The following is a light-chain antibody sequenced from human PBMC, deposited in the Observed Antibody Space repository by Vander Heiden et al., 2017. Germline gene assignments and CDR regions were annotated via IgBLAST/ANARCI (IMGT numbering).Light chain of an antibody. CDR1: SGSIASNY. V-gene: IGLV6-57*04. J-gene: IGLJ3*02. CDR3: QSFDTNNQV. CDR2: EDH. Sequence: NFMLTQPHSVSESPGKTVTISCTRSSGSIASNYVQWFQQRPGSAPTTVIYEDHQRPSGVPDRFSGSIDTSYNSASLTISGLKTEDEAYYYCQSFDTNNQVFGGGTKLTVL.